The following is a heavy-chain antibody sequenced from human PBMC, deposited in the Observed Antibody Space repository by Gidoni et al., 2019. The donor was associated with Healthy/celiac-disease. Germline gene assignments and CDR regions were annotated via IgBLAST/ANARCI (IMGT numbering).Heavy chain of an antibody. CDR1: GFTFRCYG. Sequence: QVQLVESGGGVVQPGRSLRLSCAASGFTFRCYGMHWVRQAPGKGLEWVAVIWYDGSNKYYADSVKGRFTISRDNSKNTLYLQMNSLRAEDTAVYYCARDAEYYYGSGSYDPVLDYWGQGTLVTVSS. V-gene: IGHV3-33*01. J-gene: IGHJ4*02. CDR3: ARDAEYYYGSGSYDPVLDY. CDR2: IWYDGSNK. D-gene: IGHD3-10*01.